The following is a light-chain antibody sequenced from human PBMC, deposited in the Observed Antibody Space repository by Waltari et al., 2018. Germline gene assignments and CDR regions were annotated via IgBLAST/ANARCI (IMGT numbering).Light chain of an antibody. CDR2: AAS. Sequence: DIQMTQSPSSLSASVGDRVTITCRASQSISSYLNWYQQKPGKAPKLLIYAASSLQSGVPSRFSGSGSVTDFALTISSLQPEDVATYYSQQSYSTPWTVGQGTKVEIK. CDR3: QQSYSTPWT. V-gene: IGKV1-39*01. J-gene: IGKJ1*01. CDR1: QSISSY.